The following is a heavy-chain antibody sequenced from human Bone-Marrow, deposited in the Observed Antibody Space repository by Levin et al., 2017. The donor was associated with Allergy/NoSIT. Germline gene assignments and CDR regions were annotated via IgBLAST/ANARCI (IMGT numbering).Heavy chain of an antibody. D-gene: IGHD2-2*01. J-gene: IGHJ6*02. CDR2: ISGYGTKA. CDR3: AKVGYCSSPSCYSYYYYGMDV. CDR1: GFSFSKYA. V-gene: IGHV3-23*01. Sequence: GGSLRLSCVASGFSFSKYAMSWVRQAPGKGLEWVSGISGYGTKAYYADSVKGRFSISRDNSENTLYLQMKTLRADDTAVYYCAKVGYCSSPSCYSYYYYGMDVWGQGTTVTVSS.